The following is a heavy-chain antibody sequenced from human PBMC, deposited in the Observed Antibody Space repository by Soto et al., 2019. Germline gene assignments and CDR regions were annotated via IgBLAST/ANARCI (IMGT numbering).Heavy chain of an antibody. Sequence: PGGPLRLCXAASGFTFSGFAMSWVRQAPGKGLEWVSAISGSGGSRYYAASVKGRFTISRDNSKNTLYLQMNSLRAEDTAVYYCAKGLRRSYFDYWGQGTLVTVSS. CDR3: AKGLRRSYFDY. J-gene: IGHJ4*02. D-gene: IGHD6-19*01. CDR2: ISGSGGSR. V-gene: IGHV3-23*01. CDR1: GFTFSGFA.